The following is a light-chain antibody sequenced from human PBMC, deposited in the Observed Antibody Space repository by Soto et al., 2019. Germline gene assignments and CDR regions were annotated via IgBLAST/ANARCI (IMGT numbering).Light chain of an antibody. V-gene: IGKV3-15*01. CDR3: QQYNNWPYT. Sequence: EIVMTQSPATLSVSPGERATLSCRAIQSVSSNLAWYQQKPGQDPCLLLYGASTRGTAILARLSGSGYGTEFTLTISSLQSEDFYVLYCQQYNNWPYTFGQGTKLEIK. CDR1: QSVSSN. CDR2: GAS. J-gene: IGKJ2*01.